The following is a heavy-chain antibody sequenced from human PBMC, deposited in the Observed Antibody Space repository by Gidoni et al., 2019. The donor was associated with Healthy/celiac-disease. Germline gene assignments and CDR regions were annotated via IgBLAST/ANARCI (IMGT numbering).Heavy chain of an antibody. CDR2: IYYSGST. D-gene: IGHD3-3*01. J-gene: IGHJ6*02. Sequence: QVQLQESGPGLVQPSETLSLTCTVSGGSISSYYWRWIRPPPGKGLEWIGYIYYSGSTNYNPSLKSRVTISVDTSKNQFSLKLSSVTAADTAVYYCARDSPPRNYDFWSGYPDYYYYGMDVWGQGTTVTVSS. V-gene: IGHV4-59*01. CDR1: GGSISSYY. CDR3: ARDSPPRNYDFWSGYPDYYYYGMDV.